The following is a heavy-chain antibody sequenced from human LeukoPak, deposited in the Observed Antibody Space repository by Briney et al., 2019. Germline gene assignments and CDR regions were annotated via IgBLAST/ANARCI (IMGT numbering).Heavy chain of an antibody. J-gene: IGHJ4*02. CDR2: IYYSGST. CDR3: ARREGYSSSPLGH. CDR1: GGSISSNNYY. Sequence: PSETLSLTCTVSGGSISSNNYYWGWIRQPPGKGLEWVGSIYYSGSTYYNPSLKSRVTISVDTSKNHFSLKLSSVTAADTAMYYCARREGYSSSPLGHWGQGTLVTVSS. V-gene: IGHV4-39*02. D-gene: IGHD6-6*01.